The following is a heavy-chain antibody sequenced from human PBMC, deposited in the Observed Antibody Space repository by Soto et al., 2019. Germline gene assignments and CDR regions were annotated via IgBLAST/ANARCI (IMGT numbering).Heavy chain of an antibody. Sequence: LTLSCAATGFTFDGYPMLWVPPAPGKGLEWVAVVSHDGRNTHYADFVKGRFTISRGSSKITVSLELHSLRAEHTAGGEWAKRAPRWTALYYF. CDR3: AKRAPRWTALYYF. J-gene: IGHJ4*01. CDR1: GFTFDGYP. D-gene: IGHD2-15*01. CDR2: VSHDGRNT. V-gene: IGHV3-30*18.